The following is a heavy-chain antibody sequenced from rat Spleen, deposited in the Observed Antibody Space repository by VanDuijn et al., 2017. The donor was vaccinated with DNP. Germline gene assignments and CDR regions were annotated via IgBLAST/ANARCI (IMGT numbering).Heavy chain of an antibody. J-gene: IGHJ2*01. V-gene: IGHV3-1*01. Sequence: EVQLQESGPGLVKPSQSLSLTCSVTGYSITSSYRWNWIRKFPGNKLEWIGHINYSGSTSYHPSLRSRISITRDTSKNQFFLHLKSVTTEDTATYYCARWSDYFDYWGQGVMVTVSS. CDR1: GYSITSSY. CDR3: ARWSDYFDY. CDR2: INYSGST.